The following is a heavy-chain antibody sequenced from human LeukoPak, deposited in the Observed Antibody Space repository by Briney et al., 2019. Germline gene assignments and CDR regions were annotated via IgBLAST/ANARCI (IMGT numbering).Heavy chain of an antibody. Sequence: SETLSLTCTVSGGSISSSSYYWGWIRQPPGKGLEWIGSIYYSGSTYYNPSLKSRVTISVDTSKNQFSLKLSSVTAADTAVYYCATPRGLYAPYYFDYWGQGTLVTVSS. CDR2: IYYSGST. D-gene: IGHD2/OR15-2a*01. V-gene: IGHV4-39*07. J-gene: IGHJ4*02. CDR3: ATPRGLYAPYYFDY. CDR1: GGSISSSSYY.